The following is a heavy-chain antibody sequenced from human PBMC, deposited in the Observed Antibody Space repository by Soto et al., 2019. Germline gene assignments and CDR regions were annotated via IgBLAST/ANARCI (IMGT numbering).Heavy chain of an antibody. Sequence: KTSETLSSTCTVSGRSISSGGYYWSWIRQHPGKALEWIGYIYYSGSTYYSPSLKSRVTISVDTSKNQFSLKLSSVTAADTAVYYCARDVAVTTGIYYYYYSMDVWGQGTTVTVSS. J-gene: IGHJ6*02. V-gene: IGHV4-31*03. CDR2: IYYSGST. D-gene: IGHD4-17*01. CDR3: ARDVAVTTGIYYYYYSMDV. CDR1: GRSISSGGYY.